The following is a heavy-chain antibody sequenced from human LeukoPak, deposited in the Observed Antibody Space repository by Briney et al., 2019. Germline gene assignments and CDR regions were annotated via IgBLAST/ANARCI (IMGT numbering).Heavy chain of an antibody. V-gene: IGHV3-23*01. D-gene: IGHD3-10*01. CDR3: AKRGLWFGESPYYFDY. CDR2: ISGSGGST. J-gene: IGHJ4*02. CDR1: GFTFSSYA. Sequence: PGGSLRLSCAASGFTFSSYAMSWVRQAPGKGLEWVSAISGSGGSTYYADSVKGRFTISRDNSKNTLYLQMNSPRAEDTAVYYCAKRGLWFGESPYYFDYWGQGTLVTVSS.